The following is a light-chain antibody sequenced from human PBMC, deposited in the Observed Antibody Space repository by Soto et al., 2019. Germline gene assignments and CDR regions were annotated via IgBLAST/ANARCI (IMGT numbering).Light chain of an antibody. J-gene: IGKJ4*01. V-gene: IGKV3-20*01. CDR2: GAS. CDR3: QQYGSSPLT. Sequence: EIVLTQSPGTLSLSPGERATLSCRASQSVSSSYLAWYQQKPGQAPRLLIYGASSRATGIPDRFSGSGSGTDFPLTISRLEPEHFAVYYCQQYGSSPLTFGGGTKVAIK. CDR1: QSVSSSY.